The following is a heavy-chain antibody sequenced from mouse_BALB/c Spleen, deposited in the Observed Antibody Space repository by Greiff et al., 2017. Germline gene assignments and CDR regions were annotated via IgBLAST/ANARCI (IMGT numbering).Heavy chain of an antibody. V-gene: IGHV1-4*01. CDR3: ATPTGSYAMDY. J-gene: IGHJ4*01. D-gene: IGHD4-1*02. CDR2: INPSSGYT. CDR1: GYTFTSYT. Sequence: QVQLKQSGAELARPGASVKMSCKASGYTFTSYTMHWVKQRPGQGLEWIGYINPSSGYTNYNQKFKDKATLTADKSSSTAYMQLSSLTSEDSAVYYCATPTGSYAMDYWGQGTSVTVSS.